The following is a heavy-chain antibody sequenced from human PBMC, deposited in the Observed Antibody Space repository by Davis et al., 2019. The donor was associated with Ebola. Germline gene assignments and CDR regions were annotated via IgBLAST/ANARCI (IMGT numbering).Heavy chain of an antibody. D-gene: IGHD1-26*01. CDR1: GFTFSGSA. V-gene: IGHV3-73*01. Sequence: GESLKISCAASGFTFSGSAMHWVRQASGKGLEWVGRIRSKANSYATAHAASVKGRLTISRDDSKNTAYLQMNSLKTEDTAVYYCTSTTNLIDYWGQGTLVTVSS. CDR3: TSTTNLIDY. J-gene: IGHJ4*02. CDR2: IRSKANSYAT.